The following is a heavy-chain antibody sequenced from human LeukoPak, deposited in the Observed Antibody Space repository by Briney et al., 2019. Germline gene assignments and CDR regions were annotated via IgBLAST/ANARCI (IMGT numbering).Heavy chain of an antibody. V-gene: IGHV4-4*07. CDR2: IYTSGST. J-gene: IGHJ4*02. CDR1: GGSISSYY. D-gene: IGHD4-17*01. CDR3: AGMTTVTSVDY. Sequence: SETLSLTCTVSGGSISSYYWSWIRQPAGKGLEWIGRIYTSGSTNYNPSLKSRVTISVDKSKNQFSLKLSSVTAADTAVYYCAGMTTVTSVDYWGQGTLVTVSS.